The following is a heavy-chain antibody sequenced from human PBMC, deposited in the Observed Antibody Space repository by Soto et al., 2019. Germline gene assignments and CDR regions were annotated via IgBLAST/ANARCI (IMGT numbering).Heavy chain of an antibody. V-gene: IGHV3-30*18. Sequence: QVQLVESGGGVVQPGRSLRLSCAASGFTFSSYGMHWVRQAPGKGLEWVAVISYDGSNKYYADSVKGRFTISRDNSKNTLYLQMNSLRAEDTAVYYCAKPIRYFDHNAFDIWGQGTMVTVSS. CDR3: AKPIRYFDHNAFDI. D-gene: IGHD3-9*01. J-gene: IGHJ3*02. CDR1: GFTFSSYG. CDR2: ISYDGSNK.